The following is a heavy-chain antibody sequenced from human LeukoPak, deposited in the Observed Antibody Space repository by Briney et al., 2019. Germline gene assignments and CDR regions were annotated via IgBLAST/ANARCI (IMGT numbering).Heavy chain of an antibody. CDR1: GGSISSYY. CDR3: TTDPRY. J-gene: IGHJ4*02. Sequence: ASETLSLTCTVSGGSISSYYWSWVRQAPGKGLEWVGHIKSKIDGGTTDYAAPVKGRFTISRDDSKNTVYLQMNSLKIEDTAVYYCTTDPRYWGQGTLVTVSS. CDR2: IKSKIDGGTT. V-gene: IGHV3-15*01.